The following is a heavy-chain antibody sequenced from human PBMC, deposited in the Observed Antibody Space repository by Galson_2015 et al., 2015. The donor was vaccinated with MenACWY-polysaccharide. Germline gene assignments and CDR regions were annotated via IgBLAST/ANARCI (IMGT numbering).Heavy chain of an antibody. CDR3: ARKFDY. CDR2: ISHRGTT. Sequence: SETLSLTCAVSGASTSRSDWWTWVRQPPGKGLEWIGEISHRGTTNYNPSLKSRVTISVDKSKNQFSLKLNSVTAADTAVYYCARKFDYWGQGSLVTVPS. J-gene: IGHJ4*02. CDR1: GASTSRSDW. V-gene: IGHV4-4*02.